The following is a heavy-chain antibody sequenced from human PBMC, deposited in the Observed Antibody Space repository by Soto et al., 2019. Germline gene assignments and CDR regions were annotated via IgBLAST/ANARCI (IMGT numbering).Heavy chain of an antibody. Sequence: QLQLQESGPGLVKPSETLSLTYTVSGGSISTSYWSWIRQPPGKGLEWLGYVYHIGSTKYNPSLKNRVTISIDTSQNQFSLKLESVSAADTALYYCARDGSGHDFWDGPWYFDSWGQGTLVTVSS. V-gene: IGHV4-59*01. CDR2: VYHIGST. D-gene: IGHD3-3*01. J-gene: IGHJ4*02. CDR3: ARDGSGHDFWDGPWYFDS. CDR1: GGSISTSY.